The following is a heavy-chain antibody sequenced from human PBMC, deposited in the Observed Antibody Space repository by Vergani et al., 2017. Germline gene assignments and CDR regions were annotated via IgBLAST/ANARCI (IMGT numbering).Heavy chain of an antibody. CDR1: GFTFSDYY. CDR2: ISSSGSTI. D-gene: IGHD4-17*01. CDR3: AKDLWDGDYPVRSAYFDY. J-gene: IGHJ4*02. V-gene: IGHV3-11*01. Sequence: QVQLVESGGGLVKPGGSLRLSCAASGFTFSDYYMSWIRQAPGKGLEWVSYISSSGSTIYYADSVKGRFTISRDNAKNSLYLQMNSLRAEDTAVYYCAKDLWDGDYPVRSAYFDYWGQGTLVTVSS.